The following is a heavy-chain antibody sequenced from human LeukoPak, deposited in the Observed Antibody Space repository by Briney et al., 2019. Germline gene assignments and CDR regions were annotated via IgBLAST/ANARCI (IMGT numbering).Heavy chain of an antibody. Sequence: PGGSLRLSCAASGLTFSSYSMNWVRQAPGKGLEWVSYISSSYTPIYYADSVKGRFTISRDNAKNSLYLQMNSLRAEDTAVYYCARGVSGWGGYFDYWGQGTLVTVSS. J-gene: IGHJ4*02. V-gene: IGHV3-48*04. CDR1: GLTFSSYS. D-gene: IGHD6-19*01. CDR2: ISSSYTPI. CDR3: ARGVSGWGGYFDY.